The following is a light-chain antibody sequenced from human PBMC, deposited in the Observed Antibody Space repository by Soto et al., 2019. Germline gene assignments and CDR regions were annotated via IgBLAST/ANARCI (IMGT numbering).Light chain of an antibody. J-gene: IGKJ5*01. Sequence: DIVMTQSPATLSVSPGERVTLSSRASQSVSRNLAWYQQKPGQPPRLLIFGASTRANGIPARFSGSGSGTEFTLTISSLQSEDFAVYYCQQDKNWPPITFGQGTRLEVK. CDR1: QSVSRN. CDR3: QQDKNWPPIT. CDR2: GAS. V-gene: IGKV3D-15*01.